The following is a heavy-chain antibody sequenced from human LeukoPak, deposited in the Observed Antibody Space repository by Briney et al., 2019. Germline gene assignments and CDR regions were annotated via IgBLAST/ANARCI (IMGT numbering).Heavy chain of an antibody. Sequence: ASVKVSCKASGYTFKNYGISWVRQAPGQGLEWMGWISAYNGKTNYAEKFQGRVTMTTDTSTSTVYMELRSLRSDDTAVYYCARDSSPYYYDSSGYYLWGQGTLVTVSS. J-gene: IGHJ4*02. CDR1: GYTFKNYG. CDR2: ISAYNGKT. V-gene: IGHV1-18*01. D-gene: IGHD3-22*01. CDR3: ARDSSPYYYDSSGYYL.